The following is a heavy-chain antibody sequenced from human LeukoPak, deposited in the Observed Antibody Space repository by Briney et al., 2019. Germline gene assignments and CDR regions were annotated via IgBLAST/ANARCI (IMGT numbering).Heavy chain of an antibody. CDR2: IYTSGST. CDR3: ARGSRDFYGDYVSYFDY. CDR1: GGSFSGYY. D-gene: IGHD4-17*01. Sequence: SETLSLTCAVYGGSFSGYYWSWIRQPAGKGLEWIGRIYTSGSTNYNPSLKSRVTMSVDTSKNQFSLKLSSVTAADTAVYYCARGSRDFYGDYVSYFDYWGQGTLVTVSS. J-gene: IGHJ4*02. V-gene: IGHV4-59*10.